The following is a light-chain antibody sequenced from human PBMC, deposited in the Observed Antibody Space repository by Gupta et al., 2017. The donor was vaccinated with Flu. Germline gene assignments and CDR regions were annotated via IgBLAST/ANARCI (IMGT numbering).Light chain of an antibody. CDR1: GSDVGTYNR. CDR2: EVN. CDR3: SSYTTSYTFV. Sequence: QSALTQPPSVSGSPGQSVTITCTGTGSDVGTYNRVSWYRQTPGTAPKLIIYEVNNRPSGVPGRFSGSKSGNTASLTISGLQGEDEADYYCSSYTTSYTFVFGTGTKVAVL. V-gene: IGLV2-18*02. J-gene: IGLJ1*01.